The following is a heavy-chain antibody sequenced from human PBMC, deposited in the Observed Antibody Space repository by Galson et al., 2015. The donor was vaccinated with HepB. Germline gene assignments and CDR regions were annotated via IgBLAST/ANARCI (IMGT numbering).Heavy chain of an antibody. CDR1: GYGFTSYW. V-gene: IGHV5-51*01. Sequence: QSGAEVKKPGESLRISCKGSGYGFTSYWIGWVRQMPGKGLEWMGIIYPGDSDTRYSPSFQGQVTISADKSISTAYLQWSSLKASDTAMYYCARDKYSSGWLGSELSEYYYYGMDVWGQGTTVTVSS. J-gene: IGHJ6*02. D-gene: IGHD6-19*01. CDR2: IYPGDSDT. CDR3: ARDKYSSGWLGSELSEYYYYGMDV.